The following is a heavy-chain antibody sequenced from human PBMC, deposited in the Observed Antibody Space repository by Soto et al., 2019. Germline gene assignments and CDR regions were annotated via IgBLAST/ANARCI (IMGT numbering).Heavy chain of an antibody. D-gene: IGHD4-4*01. J-gene: IGHJ3*02. CDR1: GFTISSYG. CDR2: ISYDGSNE. V-gene: IGHV3-30*18. CDR3: AKQTVFHTNAFDI. Sequence: QVQLVESGGGVVQPGRSLRLSCAASGFTISSYGIHWVRQAPGKGLEWVAVISYDGSNEYYADSVKGRFSISRDNSKNTLYLQMNSLRAEDTAVYHCAKQTVFHTNAFDIWGQGTTVTVSS.